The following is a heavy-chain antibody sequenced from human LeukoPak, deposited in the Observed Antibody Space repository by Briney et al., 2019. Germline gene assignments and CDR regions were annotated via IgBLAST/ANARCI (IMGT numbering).Heavy chain of an antibody. Sequence: GGSLRLSCAASGFTFSSYSMSWVRQAPGKGLEWVSGISGSGGSTDYADSVKGRFTISRDNSKNTLYLQMNSLRVEDTAVYYCAKDLRPGDPSCEGYFDLWGRGTLVTVSS. V-gene: IGHV3-23*01. CDR3: AKDLRPGDPSCEGYFDL. CDR1: GFTFSSYS. J-gene: IGHJ2*01. D-gene: IGHD4-17*01. CDR2: ISGSGGST.